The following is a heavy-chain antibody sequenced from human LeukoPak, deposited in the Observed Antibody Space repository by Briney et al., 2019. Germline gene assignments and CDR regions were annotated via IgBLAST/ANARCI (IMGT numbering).Heavy chain of an antibody. CDR3: ARVRVSSGSHPWYFDY. V-gene: IGHV4-59*01. D-gene: IGHD3-22*01. CDR2: IYYSGST. Sequence: SETLSLTCTVSRGSISSYYWSWIRQPPGQGMGWIGYIYYSGSTDYNPSLKSRVNISVDTSKNQFSLKLSSVTAADTAVYYCARVRVSSGSHPWYFDYWGQGTLVTVSS. CDR1: RGSISSYY. J-gene: IGHJ4*02.